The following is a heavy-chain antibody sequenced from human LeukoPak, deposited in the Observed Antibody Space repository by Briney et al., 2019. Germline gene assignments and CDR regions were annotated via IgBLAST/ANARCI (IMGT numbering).Heavy chain of an antibody. CDR3: ARVRSAAAGTTWFDP. CDR2: ISAYNGNT. J-gene: IGHJ5*02. D-gene: IGHD1-7*01. V-gene: IGHV1-18*01. Sequence: ASVKVSCRASGYTFTSYGISWVRQAPGQGLEWMGWISAYNGNTNYAQKFQGRVTITRDTSASTAYMELSSLRSEDTAVYYCARVRSAAAGTTWFDPWGQGTLVTVSS. CDR1: GYTFTSYG.